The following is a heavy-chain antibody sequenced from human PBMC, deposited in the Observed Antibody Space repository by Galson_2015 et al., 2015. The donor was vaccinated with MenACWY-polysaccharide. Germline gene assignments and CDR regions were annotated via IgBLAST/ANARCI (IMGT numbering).Heavy chain of an antibody. V-gene: IGHV3-21*01. CDR1: GFTFSSYA. D-gene: IGHD2-2*02. J-gene: IGHJ6*02. CDR3: ARDFGVVPAAIPGRRGGY. Sequence: SLRLSCAASGFTFSSYAMSWVRQAPGKGLEWVSAISSSSSYIYYADSVKGRFTISRDNAKNSLYLQMNSLRAEDTAVYYCARDFGVVPAAIPGRRGGYWGQGTTVTVSS. CDR2: ISSSSSYI.